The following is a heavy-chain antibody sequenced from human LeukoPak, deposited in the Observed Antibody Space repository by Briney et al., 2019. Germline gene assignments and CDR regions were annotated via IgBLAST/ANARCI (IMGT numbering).Heavy chain of an antibody. Sequence: SETLSLTCTVSGGSVSSYYWSWIRRPPGRGLEWIAYLSHSGSSDSNPSLTSRVTTLVDTSKNQFSLKLTSVTAADTAVYYCARRRGSGSQSFDYWGQGTLVTAS. CDR1: GGSVSSYY. CDR2: LSHSGSS. V-gene: IGHV4-59*02. CDR3: ARRRGSGSQSFDY. J-gene: IGHJ4*02. D-gene: IGHD3-10*01.